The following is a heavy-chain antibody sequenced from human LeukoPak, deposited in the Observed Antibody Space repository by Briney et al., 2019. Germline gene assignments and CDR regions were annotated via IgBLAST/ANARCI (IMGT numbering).Heavy chain of an antibody. D-gene: IGHD1-26*01. CDR1: GFILSDYN. CDR3: TRDVSATARAYDY. Sequence: GGSLRLSCAASGFILSDYNMNWGRQAPGKGLGWVSFIAISGTYITYADSVKGRFTISRENAKNPLYLQMNSLRAEDTAVYYCTRDVSATARAYDYWGQGTLVTVSS. V-gene: IGHV3-21*01. CDR2: IAISGTYI. J-gene: IGHJ4*02.